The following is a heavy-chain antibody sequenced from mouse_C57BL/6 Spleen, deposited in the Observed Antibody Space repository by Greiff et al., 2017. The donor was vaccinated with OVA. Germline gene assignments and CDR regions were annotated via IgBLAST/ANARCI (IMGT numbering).Heavy chain of an antibody. Sequence: VKLMGSGAELLNLGASGKFSCKASGYAFSGSWRNGVRQRPGTGLGWFGQIYPGDGDTNYNGKFKGKATLTADKSSSTAYMQLSSLTSEDSAVYFCARCGNSNWYFDVWGTGTTVTVSA. CDR2: IYPGDGDT. D-gene: IGHD2-1*01. CDR1: GYAFSGSW. J-gene: IGHJ1*03. CDR3: ARCGNSNWYFDV. V-gene: IGHV1-80*01.